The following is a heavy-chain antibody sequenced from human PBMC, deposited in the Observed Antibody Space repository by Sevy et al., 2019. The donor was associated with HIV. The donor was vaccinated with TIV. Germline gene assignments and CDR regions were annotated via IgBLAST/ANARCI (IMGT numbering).Heavy chain of an antibody. CDR3: AKEPGLRYSSCRGAFDI. CDR1: GFTFDDYA. J-gene: IGHJ3*02. D-gene: IGHD6-19*01. Sequence: GGSLRLSCAASGFTFDDYAMHWVRQAPGKGLEWVSGISWNSDSIGYADSVKGRFTISRDNAKNSRYLQMNSLRAEDTALYYCAKEPGLRYSSCRGAFDIWGQGTMVTVSS. CDR2: ISWNSDSI. V-gene: IGHV3-9*01.